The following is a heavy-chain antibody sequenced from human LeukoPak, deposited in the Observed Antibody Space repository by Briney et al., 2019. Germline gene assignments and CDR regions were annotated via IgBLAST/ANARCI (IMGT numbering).Heavy chain of an antibody. CDR1: GDSIFSTTYY. J-gene: IGHJ4*02. CDR2: IFHSGST. Sequence: SETLSLTRTVSGDSIFSTTYYWGWIRQPPGKGLEWIGSIFHSGSTYYNPSLKSRLTISVDTSKNQLSLRLRSVTAADTAVYYCARLYQGKRPPDYWGQGTLVTVSS. CDR3: ARLYQGKRPPDY. V-gene: IGHV4-39*01. D-gene: IGHD6-25*01.